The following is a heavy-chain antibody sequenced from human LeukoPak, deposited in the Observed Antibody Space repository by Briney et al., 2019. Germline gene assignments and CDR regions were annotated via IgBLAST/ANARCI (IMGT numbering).Heavy chain of an antibody. Sequence: PSETLSLTCTVSGGSISSYDLSWIRQPPGKGLEWIGYIYYSGSTNYNPSLKSRVTISVDTSKNQFSLKLSSVTAADTAVYYCASTLLWFGESHFNWFDPWGQGTLVTVSS. V-gene: IGHV4-59*01. CDR2: IYYSGST. D-gene: IGHD3-10*01. J-gene: IGHJ5*02. CDR3: ASTLLWFGESHFNWFDP. CDR1: GGSISSYD.